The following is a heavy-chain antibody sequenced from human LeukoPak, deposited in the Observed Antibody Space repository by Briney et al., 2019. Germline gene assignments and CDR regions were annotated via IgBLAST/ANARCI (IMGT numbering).Heavy chain of an antibody. Sequence: PGRSLRLSCAASGFTFSSYDMHWVRQAPGKGLEWVAVISFDGSNKYYANSVKGRFTISRDNSKNTLYLLMNSLRAEDTAVYYCAKRDNSGYYFFDYWGQGTLVTVSS. D-gene: IGHD3-22*01. CDR2: ISFDGSNK. CDR1: GFTFSSYD. J-gene: IGHJ4*02. V-gene: IGHV3-30*18. CDR3: AKRDNSGYYFFDY.